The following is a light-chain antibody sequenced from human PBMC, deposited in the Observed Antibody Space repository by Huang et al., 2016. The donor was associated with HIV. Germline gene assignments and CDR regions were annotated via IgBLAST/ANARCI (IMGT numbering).Light chain of an antibody. CDR2: GAS. CDR3: HQYDIWPPA. J-gene: IGKJ4*01. V-gene: IGKV3-15*01. Sequence: MTQSPAILSVSPGERASPSCRTSQTVTKNLAWYQHRPGQAPRVLIYGASTRAAGVPARFSGSGSGTDFTLTISSLQSEDFGIYYCHQYDIWPPAFGGGTRVEVK. CDR1: QTVTKN.